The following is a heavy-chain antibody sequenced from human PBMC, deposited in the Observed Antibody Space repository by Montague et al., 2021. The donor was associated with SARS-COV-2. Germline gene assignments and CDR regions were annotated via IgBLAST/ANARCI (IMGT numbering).Heavy chain of an antibody. CDR3: ARVHIVVVTAMWYFDL. V-gene: IGHV4-31*03. D-gene: IGHD2-21*02. Sequence: TLSLTCTVSGGSISSSSYYWAWIRQHPGKGLEWIGYIYYSGSTYYNPSLKSRVTISVDTSKNQFSLKLSSVTAADTAVYYCARVHIVVVTAMWYFDLWGHGTLVTVSS. CDR2: IYYSGST. CDR1: GGSISSSSYY. J-gene: IGHJ2*01.